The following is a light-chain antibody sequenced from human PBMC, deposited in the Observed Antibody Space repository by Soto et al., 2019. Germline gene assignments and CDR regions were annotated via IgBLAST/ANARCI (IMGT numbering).Light chain of an antibody. V-gene: IGKV1-5*01. J-gene: IGKJ1*01. CDR3: QQYHAFWT. Sequence: DIQMTQSPSTLSASVGDRVTITCRASQSINSWLAWYQQKPGKAPNLLIYDASNLESGVPSRFSGSGSGTEFTLTIPSLQPGDFATYYCQQYHAFWTCGQGNKVEIK. CDR1: QSINSW. CDR2: DAS.